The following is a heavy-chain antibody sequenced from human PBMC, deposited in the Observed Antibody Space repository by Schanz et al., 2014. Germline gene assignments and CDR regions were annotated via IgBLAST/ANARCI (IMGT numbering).Heavy chain of an antibody. CDR1: GFTFSSYG. CDR3: AREQIMAAAGLVDY. Sequence: QVQLVESGGGVVQFGRSLRLSCVASGFTFSSYGMHWVRQAPGKGLEWVAVIWYDENNKYYADSVKGRFTISRDSPKNTLYLQMNSLRAEDTAVYYCAREQIMAAAGLVDYWGHGTLVTVSS. D-gene: IGHD6-13*01. J-gene: IGHJ4*01. CDR2: IWYDENNK. V-gene: IGHV3-33*01.